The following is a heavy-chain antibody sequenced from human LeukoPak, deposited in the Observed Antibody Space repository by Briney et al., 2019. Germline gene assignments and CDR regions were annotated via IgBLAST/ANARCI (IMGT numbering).Heavy chain of an antibody. J-gene: IGHJ6*03. CDR2: IYYSGST. CDR3: ARLYSSSPYYYYYYMDV. Sequence: PSETLSLTCTVSGGSISSSSYYWGWIRQPPGKGLEWIGSIYYSGSTYYNPSLKSRVTISVDTSKNQFSLKLSSVTAADTAVYYCARLYSSSPYYYYYYMDVWGRGTTVTVSS. D-gene: IGHD6-13*01. CDR1: GGSISSSSYY. V-gene: IGHV4-39*01.